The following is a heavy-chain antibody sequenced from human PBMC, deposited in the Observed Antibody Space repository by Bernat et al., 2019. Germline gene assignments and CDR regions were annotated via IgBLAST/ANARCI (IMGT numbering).Heavy chain of an antibody. J-gene: IGHJ4*02. Sequence: EVQLVESGGGLVQPGGSLRLSCAASGLTFSSYWMHCVRQAPGKGLVWVSRVNSDGSSTSYADSVKGRFTVSRDNAKNTLYLQMNSLRAEDTAVYYCAKAEYSSSSRHFDYWGQGTLVTVSS. V-gene: IGHV3-74*01. CDR3: AKAEYSSSSRHFDY. CDR2: VNSDGSST. D-gene: IGHD6-6*01. CDR1: GLTFSSYW.